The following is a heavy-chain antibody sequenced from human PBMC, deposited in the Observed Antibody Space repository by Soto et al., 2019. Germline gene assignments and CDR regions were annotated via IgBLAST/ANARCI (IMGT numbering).Heavy chain of an antibody. D-gene: IGHD3-3*01. CDR3: AREHDFWSNYCFDY. Sequence: QVQLVQSGAEVKKPGASVKVSCEASGYTFTSYSIHWVRQAPGQRLEWKGWINAGNGNTKYSQKVQGRVTITRDTSASTAYMELSSLTSEDTAVYYCAREHDFWSNYCFDYWGQGTLVTVSS. V-gene: IGHV1-3*01. CDR1: GYTFTSYS. J-gene: IGHJ4*02. CDR2: INAGNGNT.